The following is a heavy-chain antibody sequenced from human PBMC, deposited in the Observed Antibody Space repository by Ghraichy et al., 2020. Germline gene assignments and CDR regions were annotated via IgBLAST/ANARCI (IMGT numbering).Heavy chain of an antibody. CDR3: ARQRGGSSLFDS. Sequence: SETLSLTCTVAGGSISTYYWSWFRQPPGKGLEWIAYININDDTDYNPSLKSRVTMSLDTSKDEFSLRLTSVTAADTATYYCARQRGGSSLFDSWGQGTLVTVSS. CDR1: GGSISTYY. D-gene: IGHD3-16*01. V-gene: IGHV4-4*09. J-gene: IGHJ5*01. CDR2: ININDDT.